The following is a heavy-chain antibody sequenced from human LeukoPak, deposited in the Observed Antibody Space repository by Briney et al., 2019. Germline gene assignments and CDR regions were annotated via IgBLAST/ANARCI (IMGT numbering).Heavy chain of an antibody. CDR1: GGSISSSSYY. D-gene: IGHD2-15*01. V-gene: IGHV4-39*01. J-gene: IGHJ5*02. Sequence: SETLSLTCTVSGGSISSSSYYWGWIRQPPGTGLEWLGSIYYSGSTYYNPSLKSRVTISVDTSKNQFSLKLSSVTAADTAVYYCARQATLVAAPGWFDPWGQGTLVTVSS. CDR3: ARQATLVAAPGWFDP. CDR2: IYYSGST.